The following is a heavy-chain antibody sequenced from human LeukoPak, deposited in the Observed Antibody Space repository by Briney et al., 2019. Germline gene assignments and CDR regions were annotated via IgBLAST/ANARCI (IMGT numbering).Heavy chain of an antibody. CDR1: GFTVSSNY. CDR3: AKDTVKVSTISRVPHYTDV. V-gene: IGHV3-53*05. D-gene: IGHD5/OR15-5a*01. Sequence: PGGSLRLSCAASGFTVSSNYMSWVRQAPGKGLEWVSVIYSGGSTYYADSVKGRFTISRDNSKNTLYLQMNSLRAEDTAVYYCAKDTVKVSTISRVPHYTDVWGKGTTVTISS. J-gene: IGHJ6*03. CDR2: IYSGGST.